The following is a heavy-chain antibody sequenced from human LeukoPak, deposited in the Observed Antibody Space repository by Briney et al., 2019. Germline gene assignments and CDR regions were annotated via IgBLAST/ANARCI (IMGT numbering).Heavy chain of an antibody. J-gene: IGHJ3*02. D-gene: IGHD2-8*02. V-gene: IGHV4-61*02. CDR1: GGSISSGSYY. Sequence: SETLSLTCTVSGGSISSGSYYWSWIRQPAGKGLEWIGRIYTSGSTNYNPSLKSRVTISVDTSKNQFSLKLSSVTAADTAVYYCARFTGSTPGDAFDIWGQGTMVTVSS. CDR2: IYTSGST. CDR3: ARFTGSTPGDAFDI.